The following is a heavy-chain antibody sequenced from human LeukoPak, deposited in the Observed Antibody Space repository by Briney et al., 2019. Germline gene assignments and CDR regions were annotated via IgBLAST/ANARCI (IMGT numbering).Heavy chain of an antibody. Sequence: SQTLSLTCAISGDSVSSNSVTWNWIRQSPSRGLEWLGRTYYRSTWYNDYAVSVRGRITVNPDTSKNQFSLHLNSVTPEDTAVYYCARIGGDYSYGMDVWGQGTTVTVSS. CDR2: TYYRSTWYN. J-gene: IGHJ6*02. CDR1: GDSVSSNSVT. CDR3: ARIGGDYSYGMDV. V-gene: IGHV6-1*01. D-gene: IGHD2-21*01.